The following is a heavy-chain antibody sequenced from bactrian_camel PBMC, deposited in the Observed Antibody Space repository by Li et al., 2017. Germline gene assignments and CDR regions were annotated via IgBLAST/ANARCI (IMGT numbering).Heavy chain of an antibody. CDR1: GFTFSRYD. J-gene: IGHJ6*01. CDR3: AKSTLGGSWYGRTDFGY. D-gene: IGHD6*01. V-gene: IGHV3S40*01. CDR2: ITTGSPGTSST. Sequence: VQLVESGGGSVQTGGSLRLSCAASGFTFSRYDMTWVRQAPGKGLEWVSGITTGSPGTSSTYYSDSVKSRFTISRENAKNTLYLQMNSLKPEDTAVYYCAKSTLGGSWYGRTDFGYWGQGTQVTVS.